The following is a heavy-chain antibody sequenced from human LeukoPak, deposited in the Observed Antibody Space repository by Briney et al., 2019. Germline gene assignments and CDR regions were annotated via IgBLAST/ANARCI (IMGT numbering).Heavy chain of an antibody. CDR2: IIPIFGTA. V-gene: IGHV1-69*05. CDR1: GGTFSSYA. Sequence: SVKVSCKASGGTFSSYAISWVRQAPGQGLEWMGGIIPIFGTANYAQKFQGRVTITTGESTSTAYMELSSLRSEDTAVYYCAIRGGATAIFDYWGQGTLVTVSS. D-gene: IGHD1-26*01. CDR3: AIRGGATAIFDY. J-gene: IGHJ4*02.